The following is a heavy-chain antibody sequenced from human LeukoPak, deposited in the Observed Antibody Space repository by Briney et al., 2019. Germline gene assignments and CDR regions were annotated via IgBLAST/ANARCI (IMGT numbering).Heavy chain of an antibody. J-gene: IGHJ6*02. D-gene: IGHD6-13*01. Sequence: ASVKVSCKASGGTFSSYAISWVRQAPGQGLEWMGRIIPILGIANYAQKFQGRVTITADKSTSTAYMELSSLRSEDTAVYYCARGGEIAAAGTYYYYGMDVWGQGTTVTVSS. CDR2: IIPILGIA. CDR3: ARGGEIAAAGTYYYYGMDV. V-gene: IGHV1-69*04. CDR1: GGTFSSYA.